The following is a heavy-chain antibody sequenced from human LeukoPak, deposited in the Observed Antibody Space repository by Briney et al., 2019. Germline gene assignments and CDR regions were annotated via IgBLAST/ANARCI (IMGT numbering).Heavy chain of an antibody. D-gene: IGHD3-22*01. Sequence: SEPLSLTCTVSGGSISSDYWSWIRQPPGKGLEWIGYFSNSGSTNYNPSLKSRVTISVDTSKNQFSLELRFMTAADTAVYYCAKYYHDSSGYGAFDIWGQGTMVTVSS. V-gene: IGHV4-59*01. J-gene: IGHJ3*02. CDR2: FSNSGST. CDR3: AKYYHDSSGYGAFDI. CDR1: GGSISSDY.